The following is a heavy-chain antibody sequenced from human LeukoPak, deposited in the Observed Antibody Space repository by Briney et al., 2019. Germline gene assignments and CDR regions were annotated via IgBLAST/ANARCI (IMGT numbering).Heavy chain of an antibody. D-gene: IGHD4-17*01. CDR3: AKGDYGYYYYMDV. V-gene: IGHV3-23*01. J-gene: IGHJ6*03. CDR1: GLTFCNFP. Sequence: GGSLSLLCAVSGLTFCNFPVMWVRHAPGKALVYVSTISANGGANYYEDSVKGRFTISRDNSKNTVYLQMTSLRADDTAIYSCAKGDYGYYYYMDVWGKGTTVTVSS. CDR2: ISANGGAN.